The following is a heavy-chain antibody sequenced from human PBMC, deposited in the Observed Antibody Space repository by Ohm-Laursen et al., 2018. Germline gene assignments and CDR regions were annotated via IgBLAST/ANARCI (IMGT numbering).Heavy chain of an antibody. Sequence: GSLRLSCTASGLTFNRYCMHWVRQAPGKGLEWVVNIKPDGSGKYYVDSVMGGFTISRENAENSVYLQMNGLRYEETGVYYCLGVLWWGQGTLVTASS. D-gene: IGHD3-10*01. CDR2: IKPDGSGK. V-gene: IGHV3-7*01. CDR3: LGVLW. J-gene: IGHJ4*02. CDR1: GLTFNRYC.